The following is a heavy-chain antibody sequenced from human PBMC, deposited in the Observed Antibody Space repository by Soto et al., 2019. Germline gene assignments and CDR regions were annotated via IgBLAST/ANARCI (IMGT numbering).Heavy chain of an antibody. J-gene: IGHJ5*02. V-gene: IGHV3-48*02. CDR3: ARESRFLEWLSLNWFDP. CDR2: ISSSSSTI. CDR1: GFTFSSYV. Sequence: PGXSLRLSCTASGFTFSSYVIMWVGQAPGKGLEWVSYISSSSSTIYYADSVKGRFTISRDNAKNSLYLQMNSLRDEDKAVYYCARESRFLEWLSLNWFDPWGQGTLVTVSS. D-gene: IGHD3-3*01.